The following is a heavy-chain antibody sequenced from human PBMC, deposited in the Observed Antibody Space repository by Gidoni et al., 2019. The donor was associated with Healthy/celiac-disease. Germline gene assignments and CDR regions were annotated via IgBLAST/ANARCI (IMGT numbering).Heavy chain of an antibody. V-gene: IGHV2-5*01. D-gene: IGHD3-16*02. CDR2: IYWNDDK. CDR1: GFSLSTSGVG. J-gene: IGHJ3*02. CDR3: ARVIMITCGGVIALDAFDI. Sequence: QITLKESGPTLVKPTQTLTLTCTFSGFSLSTSGVGVGWIRQPPGKALEWLALIYWNDDKRYSPSLKSRLTITKDTSKNQVVLTMTNMDPVDTATYYCARVIMITCGGVIALDAFDIWGQGTMVTVSS.